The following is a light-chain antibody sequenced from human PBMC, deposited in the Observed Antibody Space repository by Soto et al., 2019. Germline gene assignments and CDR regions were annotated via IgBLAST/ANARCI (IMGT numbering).Light chain of an antibody. CDR3: QQHNYWPS. J-gene: IGKJ2*01. CDR1: QSVGSN. CDR2: GAA. Sequence: EIVMTQSPVTLSLSPGERATLSCRASQSVGSNLSWYQQKTGQATSLLLNGAATRATGIPGRFSGSGSGTEFTLSITRLQSEDFAFYYCQQHNYWPSFGQGTKLEFK. V-gene: IGKV3-15*01.